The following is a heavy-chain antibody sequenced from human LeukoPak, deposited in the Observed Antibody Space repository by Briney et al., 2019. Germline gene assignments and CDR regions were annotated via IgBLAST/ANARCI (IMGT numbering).Heavy chain of an antibody. CDR2: ISSSGSTI. Sequence: GGSLRLSCAASGFTFSSYEMNWVRQAPGKGLEWVSYISSSGSTIYYADSVKGRFTISRDNAKNSLYLQMNSLRAEDTAVYYCARDSRGESGSYFPFDYWGQGTLVTVSS. CDR3: ARDSRGESGSYFPFDY. D-gene: IGHD1-26*01. CDR1: GFTFSSYE. J-gene: IGHJ4*02. V-gene: IGHV3-48*03.